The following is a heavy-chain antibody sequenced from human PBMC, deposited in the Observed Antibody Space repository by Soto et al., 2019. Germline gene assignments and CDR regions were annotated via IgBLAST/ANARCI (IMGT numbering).Heavy chain of an antibody. D-gene: IGHD6-13*01. CDR2: ISYDGSNK. Sequence: QVQLVESGGGVVQPGRSLRLSCAASGFTFSSYGMHWVRQAPGKGLEWVAVISYDGSNKYYADSVKGRFTISRDNSKNTLYLQMNSLRAEDTAVYYCAKLPHSSSWYGWFDPWGQGTLVTVSS. V-gene: IGHV3-30*18. CDR3: AKLPHSSSWYGWFDP. J-gene: IGHJ5*02. CDR1: GFTFSSYG.